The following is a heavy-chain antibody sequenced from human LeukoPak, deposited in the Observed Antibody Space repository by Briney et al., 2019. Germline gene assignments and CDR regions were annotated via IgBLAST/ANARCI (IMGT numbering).Heavy chain of an antibody. J-gene: IGHJ4*02. V-gene: IGHV3-23*01. CDR1: GFTFSNYA. CDR3: AKWGDYDILTGYYDPDY. D-gene: IGHD3-9*01. Sequence: GGSLRLSCAASGFTFSNYAMSWVRQAPGKGLEWVSAVSGRDDSTYYADSVKGRFTISRDTSKNTLYLQMNSLRAEDTAVYYCAKWGDYDILTGYYDPDYWDQGTLVTVSS. CDR2: VSGRDDST.